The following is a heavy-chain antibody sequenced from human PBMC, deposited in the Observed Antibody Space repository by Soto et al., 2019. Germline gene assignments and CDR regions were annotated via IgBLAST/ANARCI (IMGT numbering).Heavy chain of an antibody. V-gene: IGHV4-34*01. J-gene: IGHJ3*02. Sequence: SETLSLTCAVYGGSFSGYYWSWIRQPPGKGLEWIGEINHSGSTNYNPSLKSRVTISVDTSKNQFSLKLSSVTAADTAVYYCARGLGFVVVPAAMPRSFDIWGQGTMVTVSS. D-gene: IGHD2-2*01. CDR2: INHSGST. CDR1: GGSFSGYY. CDR3: ARGLGFVVVPAAMPRSFDI.